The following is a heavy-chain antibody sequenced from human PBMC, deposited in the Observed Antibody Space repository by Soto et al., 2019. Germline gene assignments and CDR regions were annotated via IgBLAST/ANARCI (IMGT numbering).Heavy chain of an antibody. CDR2: ISYDGSNK. CDR3: AREGVTVTTDYYYYGMDV. D-gene: IGHD4-17*01. V-gene: IGHV3-30-3*01. CDR1: GFTFSSYA. Sequence: QVQLVESGGGVVQPGRSPRLSCAASGFTFSSYAMHWVRQAPGKGLEWVAVISYDGSNKYYADSVKGRFTISRDNSKNTLYLQMNSLRAEDTAVYYCAREGVTVTTDYYYYGMDVWGQGTTVTVSS. J-gene: IGHJ6*02.